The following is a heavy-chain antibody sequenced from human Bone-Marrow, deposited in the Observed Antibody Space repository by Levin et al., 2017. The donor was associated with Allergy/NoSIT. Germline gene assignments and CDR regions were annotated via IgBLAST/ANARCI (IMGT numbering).Heavy chain of an antibody. J-gene: IGHJ4*02. V-gene: IGHV2-5*02. Sequence: SGPTLVKPTQTLTLTCTFSGFSLRTTGVGVGWIRQPPGKALEWLALIYWDDDKRYSPSLQSRLTITKDTSKNQVVLTVTGMDPVDTATYYCAHNNPLGHDFWSGYYSHWGPGTLVTVSS. CDR3: AHNNPLGHDFWSGYYSH. CDR1: GFSLRTTGVG. D-gene: IGHD3-3*01. CDR2: IYWDDDK.